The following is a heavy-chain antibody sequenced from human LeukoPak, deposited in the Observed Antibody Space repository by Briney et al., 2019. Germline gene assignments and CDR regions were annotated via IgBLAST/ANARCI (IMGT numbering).Heavy chain of an antibody. Sequence: PGGSLRLSCAASRFTFSTYTMNWVRQAPGKGLEWVSSISSSSSYIYYADSVKGRYTISRDKAKNSLYLQMHPLRAEDTAVYYCARDRTTVTTFDYWGQGTLVTVSS. J-gene: IGHJ4*02. D-gene: IGHD4-17*01. CDR2: ISSSSSYI. CDR3: ARDRTTVTTFDY. V-gene: IGHV3-21*01. CDR1: RFTFSTYT.